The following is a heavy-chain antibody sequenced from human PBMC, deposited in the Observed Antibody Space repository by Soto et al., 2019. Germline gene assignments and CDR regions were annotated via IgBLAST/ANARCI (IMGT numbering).Heavy chain of an antibody. CDR1: GFTFDDYA. Sequence: PGGSLRLSCAASGFTFDDYAMHWVWQAPGKGLEWVSGISWNSGSIGYSDFVKGRFTISRDNPKNFLYLQMNSLRAEDTAFYYCAKDALLFGEYKAYYFDYWGQGTLVTVSS. V-gene: IGHV3-9*01. J-gene: IGHJ4*02. CDR3: AKDALLFGEYKAYYFDY. CDR2: ISWNSGSI. D-gene: IGHD3-10*02.